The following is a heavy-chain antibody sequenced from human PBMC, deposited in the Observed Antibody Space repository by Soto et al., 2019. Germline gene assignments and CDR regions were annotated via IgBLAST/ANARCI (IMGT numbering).Heavy chain of an antibody. Sequence: ASVKVSCKASGYTFTYYALSWVRQAPGQGLEWMGWISGYNGNTNYAQKLQGRVTLTTDTSTSTAYMELRSLRSDDTAVYYCARGTTVSTTPTYYYMDVWGKATTVTVSS. D-gene: IGHD4-4*01. CDR1: GYTFTYYA. V-gene: IGHV1-18*01. J-gene: IGHJ6*03. CDR3: ARGTTVSTTPTYYYMDV. CDR2: ISGYNGNT.